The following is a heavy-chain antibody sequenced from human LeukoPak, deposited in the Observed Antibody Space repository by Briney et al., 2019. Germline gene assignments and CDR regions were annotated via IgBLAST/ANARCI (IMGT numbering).Heavy chain of an antibody. CDR2: IYYSGST. Sequence: SETLSLTCTVSGGSISSYYWSGIRQPPGKGLAWIGYIYYSGSTNYNPSLKSRVTISVDTSKNQFSLKLSSVTAADTAVYYCARVALGWFDPWGQGTLVTVSS. CDR1: GGSISSYY. CDR3: ARVALGWFDP. J-gene: IGHJ5*02. V-gene: IGHV4-59*01.